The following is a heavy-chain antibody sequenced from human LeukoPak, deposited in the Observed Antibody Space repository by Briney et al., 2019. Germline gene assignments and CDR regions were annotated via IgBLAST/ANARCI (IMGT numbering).Heavy chain of an antibody. CDR1: GRTLNSYS. J-gene: IGHJ4*02. D-gene: IGHD4-17*01. Sequence: SVKVSCKASGRTLNSYSINWVRQAPGQGLEWMGGIIPVSSVTEYAQKFQGRVTITTDESTSTTYMELSSLRSDDTAMYYCARGPAGGGYGDYRFDYWGQGTLVTVSS. CDR2: IIPVSSVT. CDR3: ARGPAGGGYGDYRFDY. V-gene: IGHV1-69*05.